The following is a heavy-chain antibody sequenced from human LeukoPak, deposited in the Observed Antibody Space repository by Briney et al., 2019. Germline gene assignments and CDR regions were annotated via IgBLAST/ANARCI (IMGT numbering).Heavy chain of an antibody. V-gene: IGHV4-31*03. D-gene: IGHD3-22*01. J-gene: IGHJ3*02. CDR3: ARGGDYHDSSGPSAVGAFDI. CDR1: GGSISSGGYY. Sequence: PSETLSLTCTVSGGSISSGGYYWSWIRQHPGKGLEWIGYIYYSGSTYYNPSLKSRVTISVDTSKNQFSLKLSSVTAADTAVYYCARGGDYHDSSGPSAVGAFDIWGQGTMVTVSS. CDR2: IYYSGST.